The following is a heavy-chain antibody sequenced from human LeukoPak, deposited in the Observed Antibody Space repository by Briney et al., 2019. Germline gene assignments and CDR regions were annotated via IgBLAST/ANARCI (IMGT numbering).Heavy chain of an antibody. Sequence: PGGSLRLSCVASGFTFSIYAMTWVRQAPGKGLEWLSAISGSGISTYHAESVKGRFTISRDNSKNTLYLQMNSLRAEDTAVYYCAKNLRDGVAAKPYWGQGTLVTVSS. CDR3: AKNLRDGVAAKPY. CDR2: ISGSGIST. D-gene: IGHD2-15*01. CDR1: GFTFSIYA. V-gene: IGHV3-23*01. J-gene: IGHJ4*02.